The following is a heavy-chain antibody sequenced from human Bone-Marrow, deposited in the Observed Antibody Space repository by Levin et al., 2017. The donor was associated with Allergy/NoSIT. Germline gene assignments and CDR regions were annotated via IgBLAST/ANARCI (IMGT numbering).Heavy chain of an antibody. Sequence: GESLKISCAASGFTFSPYWMSWVRQAPGKGLEWVANIKEDGSEKYYGDSVKGRFTISRDNAKNPLYLQMNSLRAEDTAVYYCASGHYWSFDYWGQGTLVTVSS. CDR2: IKEDGSEK. J-gene: IGHJ4*02. D-gene: IGHD2-15*01. CDR3: ASGHYWSFDY. V-gene: IGHV3-7*01. CDR1: GFTFSPYW.